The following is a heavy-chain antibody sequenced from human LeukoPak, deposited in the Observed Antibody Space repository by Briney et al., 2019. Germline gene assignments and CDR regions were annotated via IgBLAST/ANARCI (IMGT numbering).Heavy chain of an antibody. CDR1: GYSFTSYW. CDR2: IDPSDSYT. Sequence: GESLKISCKGSGYSFTSYWISWVRQMPGKGLEWMGRIDPSDSYTNYSPSFQGHVTISADKSISTAYLQWSSLKASDTAMYYCARHVGCSSTSCPYGMDVWGQGTTVTASS. CDR3: ARHVGCSSTSCPYGMDV. V-gene: IGHV5-10-1*01. J-gene: IGHJ6*02. D-gene: IGHD2-2*01.